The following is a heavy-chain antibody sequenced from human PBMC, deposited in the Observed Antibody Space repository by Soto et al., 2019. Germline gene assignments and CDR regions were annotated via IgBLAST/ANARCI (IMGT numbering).Heavy chain of an antibody. CDR2: ISGSDDST. CDR1: GFTFSSYA. J-gene: IGHJ4*02. V-gene: IGHV3-23*01. D-gene: IGHD3-10*01. Sequence: PGGSLRLSCAASGFTFSSYAMSWVRQAPGKGLEWVSVISGSDDSTYYADSVKGRFTISRDNSKNTLYLQMNSLRAEDTAVYYCAKGFYGSGSYYNERAIDSWGQGTLVTVSS. CDR3: AKGFYGSGSYYNERAIDS.